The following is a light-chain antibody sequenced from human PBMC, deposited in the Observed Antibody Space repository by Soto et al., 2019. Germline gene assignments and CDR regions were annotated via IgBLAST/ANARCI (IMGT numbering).Light chain of an antibody. Sequence: DIQMTQSPSSLSASVGDRVTITCRASQGTYNYLARYQQKPGKVPQLLLYGASTLQSGVPSRCSGSGSGTDFTLTIDSLQPEAVATYYCQKYSSAPPKFTFGGGTKVERK. V-gene: IGKV1-27*01. J-gene: IGKJ4*01. CDR1: QGTYNY. CDR2: GAS. CDR3: QKYSSAPPKFT.